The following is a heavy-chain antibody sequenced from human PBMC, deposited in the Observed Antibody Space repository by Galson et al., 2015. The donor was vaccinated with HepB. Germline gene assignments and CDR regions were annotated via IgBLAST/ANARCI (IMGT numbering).Heavy chain of an antibody. CDR1: TFIFSTYS. J-gene: IGHJ4*02. Sequence: SLRLSCAASTFIFSTYSMDWVRQAPGKGLEWVSYISSGSTTIYYADSVRGRFTISRDNSKNTLYLQLNSLRAEDTAVYYCAKDRDPLAGDSDYWGQGTLVTVSS. D-gene: IGHD7-27*01. CDR2: ISSGSTTI. V-gene: IGHV3-48*01. CDR3: AKDRDPLAGDSDY.